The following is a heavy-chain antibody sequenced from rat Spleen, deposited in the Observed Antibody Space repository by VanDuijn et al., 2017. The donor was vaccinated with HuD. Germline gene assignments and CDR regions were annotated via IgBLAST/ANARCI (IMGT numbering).Heavy chain of an antibody. V-gene: IGHV5-29*01. CDR1: GFTFNNYG. Sequence: EVQLVESGGGLVQPGRSLKLSCAASGFTFNNYGMSWVRQAPTKGLEWVATIRYDGISTFYRDSVRGRFTISSDDAKTTLYLQMDSLRSEDTATYYCARRHYGYTDYFDYWGQGVMVTVSS. CDR2: IRYDGIST. CDR3: ARRHYGYTDYFDY. J-gene: IGHJ2*01. D-gene: IGHD1-9*01.